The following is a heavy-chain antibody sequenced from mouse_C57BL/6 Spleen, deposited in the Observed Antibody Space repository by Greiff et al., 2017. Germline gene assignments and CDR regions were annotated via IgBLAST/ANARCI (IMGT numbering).Heavy chain of an antibody. CDR2: ILPGSGST. CDR1: GYTFTGYW. V-gene: IGHV1-9*01. Sequence: VKLMESGAELMKPGASVKLSCKATGYTFTGYWIEWVKQRPGHGLEWIGEILPGSGSTNYNEKFKGKATFTADTSSNTAYMQLSSLTTEDSAIYYCARGGNYYYGSSLYYFDYWGQGTTLTVSS. D-gene: IGHD1-1*01. J-gene: IGHJ2*01. CDR3: ARGGNYYYGSSLYYFDY.